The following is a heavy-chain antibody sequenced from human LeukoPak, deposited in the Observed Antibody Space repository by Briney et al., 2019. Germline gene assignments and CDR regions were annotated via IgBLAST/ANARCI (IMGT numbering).Heavy chain of an antibody. CDR2: INSSGGST. J-gene: IGHJ4*02. D-gene: IGHD7-27*01. Sequence: ASVEVSCTASGYTFTTYYMHWVRQAPGQGLEWMGIINSSGGSTNYAQKFQGRVTMTRDTSTSTVYMELSSLRSEDTAVYYCARDRGQLGIDYWGQGTLVTVSS. CDR1: GYTFTTYY. CDR3: ARDRGQLGIDY. V-gene: IGHV1-46*01.